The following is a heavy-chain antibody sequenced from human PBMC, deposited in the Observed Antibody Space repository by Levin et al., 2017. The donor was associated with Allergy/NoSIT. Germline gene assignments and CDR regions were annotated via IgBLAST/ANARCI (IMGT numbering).Heavy chain of an antibody. J-gene: IGHJ6*03. V-gene: IGHV3-33*01. CDR2: VWYDGSNK. D-gene: IGHD1-1*01. Sequence: GGSLRLSCAASGFIFSNYGMHWVRQAPGKGLEWVAVVWYDGSNKYYIDSVKGRFTISRDNSKNTIYLHMNSLRVEDTAVYYCARDPETTRGPWGFYYYMDVWGEGTAVIVSS. CDR3: ARDPETTRGPWGFYYYMDV. CDR1: GFIFSNYG.